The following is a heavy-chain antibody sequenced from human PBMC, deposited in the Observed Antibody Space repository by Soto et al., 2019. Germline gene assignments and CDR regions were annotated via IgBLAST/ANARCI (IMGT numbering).Heavy chain of an antibody. V-gene: IGHV4-31*03. CDR2: IYYSGST. Sequence: QVQLQESGPGLVKPSQTLSLTCTVSGGSISSVGYYWSWIRQDPGKGLEWIGYIYYSGSTYYNPSLKSRLTISVDTSKNQFSLKLSSVTAADTAVYYCARDLGYAYGCMDVWGQGTTVTVSS. CDR3: ARDLGYAYGCMDV. D-gene: IGHD5-18*01. J-gene: IGHJ6*02. CDR1: GGSISSVGYY.